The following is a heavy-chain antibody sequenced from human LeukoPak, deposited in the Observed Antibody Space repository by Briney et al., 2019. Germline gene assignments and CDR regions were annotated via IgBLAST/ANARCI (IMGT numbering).Heavy chain of an antibody. V-gene: IGHV3-21*01. D-gene: IGHD3-22*01. CDR1: GFTFSIYS. J-gene: IGHJ3*02. Sequence: PGGSLRLSCAASGFTFSIYSMNWVRQAPGKGLKWVSSISSSRSYIYYADSVKGRFTISRDNAKNSLYLQMNSLRAEDTAVYYCARAGDYYDSSGHSFLDAFDMWGQGTMVTVSS. CDR2: ISSSRSYI. CDR3: ARAGDYYDSSGHSFLDAFDM.